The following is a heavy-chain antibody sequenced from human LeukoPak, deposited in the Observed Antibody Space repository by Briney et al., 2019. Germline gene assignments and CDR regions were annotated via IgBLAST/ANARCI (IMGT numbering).Heavy chain of an antibody. J-gene: IGHJ4*02. CDR1: SGSFSGYY. CDR2: INHSGST. CDR3: ARADPNKNWNFDY. V-gene: IGHV4-34*01. D-gene: IGHD1-1*01. Sequence: SETLSLTCAVYSGSFSGYYWSWIRQPPGKGLEWIGEINHSGSTNYNPSLKSRVTISVDTSKNQFSLKLSSVTAADTAVYYCARADPNKNWNFDYWGQGTLVTASS.